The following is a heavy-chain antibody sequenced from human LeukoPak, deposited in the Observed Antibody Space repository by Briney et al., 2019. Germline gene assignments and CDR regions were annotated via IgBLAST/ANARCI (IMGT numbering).Heavy chain of an antibody. CDR3: AKVHLSDIAVADY. V-gene: IGHV3-30*18. Sequence: GRSLRLSCAASGFNFSTYGMHWVRQPPGKGLEWVAVISYDGSNKYYTDSVKGRFTISRDNSKNTLYLQMNSLRAEDTAVYYCAKVHLSDIAVADYWGQGTLVTVSS. CDR2: ISYDGSNK. D-gene: IGHD6-19*01. J-gene: IGHJ4*02. CDR1: GFNFSTYG.